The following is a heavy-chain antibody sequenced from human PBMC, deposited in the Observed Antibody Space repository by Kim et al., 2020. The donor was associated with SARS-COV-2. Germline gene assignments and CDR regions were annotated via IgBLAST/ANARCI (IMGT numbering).Heavy chain of an antibody. CDR2: IYYSGST. V-gene: IGHV4-59*01. D-gene: IGHD3-9*01. J-gene: IGHJ2*01. CDR3: ARDRRPQIAMTGSSDWYFDL. CDR1: GGSISSYY. Sequence: SETLSLTCTVSGGSISSYYWSWIRQPPGKGLEWIGYIYYSGSTNYNPSLKSRVTISVDTSKNQFSLKLSSVTAADTAVYYCARDRRPQIAMTGSSDWYFDLWGRGTLVTVSS.